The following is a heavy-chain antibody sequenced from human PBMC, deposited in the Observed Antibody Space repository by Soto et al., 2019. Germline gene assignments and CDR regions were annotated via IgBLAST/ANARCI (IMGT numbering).Heavy chain of an antibody. D-gene: IGHD6-19*01. CDR2: FYYSGNT. Sequence: QLQLQESGPGLVKPSETLSLTCTVSGGSIISSHYYWGWIRQPPGKGLEWIGSFYYSGNTYYNPSLKSRVTISVDTSKNQFSLKLSSVTAADTAVYYCARHGNMGQWLEPEHLDYWGQGALVTVSS. V-gene: IGHV4-39*01. CDR3: ARHGNMGQWLEPEHLDY. CDR1: GGSIISSHYY. J-gene: IGHJ4*02.